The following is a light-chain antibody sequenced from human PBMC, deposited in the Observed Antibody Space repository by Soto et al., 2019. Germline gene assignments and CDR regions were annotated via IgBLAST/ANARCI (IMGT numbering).Light chain of an antibody. CDR1: SSIIGNNY. V-gene: IGLV1-51*01. J-gene: IGLJ2*01. CDR3: GTWDSSLSVEV. CDR2: DNN. Sequence: QSVLTQPPSVSAAPGQKVTISCYGSSSIIGNNYVSWYQQLPGTAPKLLIYDNNKRPSGIPDRFSGSKSGTSATLGITGLQTGDEADYYCGTWDSSLSVEVFGGGTKLTVL.